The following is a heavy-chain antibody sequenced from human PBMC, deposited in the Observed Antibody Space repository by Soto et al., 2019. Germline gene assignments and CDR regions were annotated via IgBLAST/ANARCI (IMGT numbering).Heavy chain of an antibody. J-gene: IGHJ1*01. CDR1: GISFDDNA. CDR2: ISRDGSSS. Sequence: PGESLKISCKVSGISFDDNAISWVRQMPGKGLEWMGRISRDGSSSSYSPSFQGHVSIYADRTTNTAYLQWSNLTTSDTAIYYCARLRPGDWGQGSLVTASS. V-gene: IGHV5-10-1*01. D-gene: IGHD7-27*01. CDR3: ARLRPGD.